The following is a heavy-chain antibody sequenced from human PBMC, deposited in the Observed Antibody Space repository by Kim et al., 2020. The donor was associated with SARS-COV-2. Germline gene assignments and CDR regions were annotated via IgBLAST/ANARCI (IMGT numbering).Heavy chain of an antibody. J-gene: IGHJ5*02. D-gene: IGHD6-6*01. CDR1: GFTFSSYG. CDR2: IWYDGSNK. V-gene: IGHV3-33*01. Sequence: GGSLRLSCAASGFTFSSYGMHWVRQAPGKGLEWVAVIWYDGSNKYYADSVKGRFTISRDNSKNTLYLQMNSLRAEDTAVYYCASPIAASGLWFDPWGQGTLVTVSS. CDR3: ASPIAASGLWFDP.